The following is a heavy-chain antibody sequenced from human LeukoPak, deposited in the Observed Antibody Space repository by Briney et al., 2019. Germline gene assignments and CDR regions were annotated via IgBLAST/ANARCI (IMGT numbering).Heavy chain of an antibody. J-gene: IGHJ4*02. Sequence: SQTLSLTCTVSGGSISSGSYYWSWIRQPAGKGLEWIGRIYTSGSTNYNPSLKSRVTISVDKSKNQFSLRLTSVTAADTAVFYCARRRYNYGFDSWGQGTLVTVSA. D-gene: IGHD5-18*01. CDR3: ARRRYNYGFDS. V-gene: IGHV4-61*02. CDR1: GGSISSGSYY. CDR2: IYTSGST.